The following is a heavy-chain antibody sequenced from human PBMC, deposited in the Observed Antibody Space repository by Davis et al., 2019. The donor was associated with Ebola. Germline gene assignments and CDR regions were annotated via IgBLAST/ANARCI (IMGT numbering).Heavy chain of an antibody. CDR2: FDPEDGEA. CDR3: SIGGTTGGFDY. Sequence: ASVKVSCKCKVSGYTLAELSMHWVRHAPGKGLEWMGYFDPEDGEAIYAQNFQGRVTMTEDTSTNTAYMELSGLRSEDTAVYYCSIGGTTGGFDYWGQGTLVTVSS. CDR1: GYTLAELS. D-gene: IGHD1-14*01. V-gene: IGHV1-24*01. J-gene: IGHJ4*02.